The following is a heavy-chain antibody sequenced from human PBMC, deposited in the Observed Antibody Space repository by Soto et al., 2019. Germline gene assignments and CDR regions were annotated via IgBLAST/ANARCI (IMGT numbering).Heavy chain of an antibody. CDR2: INPNSGGT. Sequence: ASVKVSCKASGYTFTGYYMHWVRQAPGQGPEWMGWINPNSGGTNYAQKFQGRVTMTRDTSISTAYMELSRLRSDDTAVYYCANAHYYDSSGYSLYYFDYWGQGTLVTVSS. CDR3: ANAHYYDSSGYSLYYFDY. CDR1: GYTFTGYY. D-gene: IGHD3-22*01. J-gene: IGHJ4*02. V-gene: IGHV1-2*02.